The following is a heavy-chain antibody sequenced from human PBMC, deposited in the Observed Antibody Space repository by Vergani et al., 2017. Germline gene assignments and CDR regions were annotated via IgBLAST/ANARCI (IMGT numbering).Heavy chain of an antibody. V-gene: IGHV4-4*07. D-gene: IGHD6-13*01. J-gene: IGHJ3*02. Sequence: QVQLQESGPGLVKPSETLSLTCTVSGGSISSYYWSWTRQPAGKGLEWIGRIYTSGSTNYNPSLKSRVTMSVDTSKNQFSLKLSSVTAADTAVYYCARARYSSSWYRFDIWGQGTMVTVSS. CDR3: ARARYSSSWYRFDI. CDR1: GGSISSYY. CDR2: IYTSGST.